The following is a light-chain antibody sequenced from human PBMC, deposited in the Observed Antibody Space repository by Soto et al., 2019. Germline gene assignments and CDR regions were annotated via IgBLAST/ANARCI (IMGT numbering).Light chain of an antibody. V-gene: IGKV3-11*01. CDR1: QSVSSY. CDR3: QQRSNWLT. CDR2: DAS. J-gene: IGKJ4*01. Sequence: EIVLTQSPATLSLSPGEIATLSCRASQSVSSYLDWYHQKPGQAPRLLIYDASNRATGIPARFSGSGSGTDFTLIISSLEPEDFAVYYCQQRSNWLTFGGGTKVEIK.